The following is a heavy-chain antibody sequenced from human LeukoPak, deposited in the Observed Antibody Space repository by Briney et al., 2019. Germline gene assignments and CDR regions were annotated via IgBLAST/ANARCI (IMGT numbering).Heavy chain of an antibody. CDR1: GGSISSYY. J-gene: IGHJ5*02. D-gene: IGHD1-26*01. V-gene: IGHV4-59*01. CDR2: IYYSGST. CDR3: ARDYRNNWFDP. Sequence: SEALSLTCTVSGGSISSYYWSWIRQPPGKGLEWIGYIYYSGSTNYNPSLKSRVTISVDTSKNQFSLKLSSVTAADTAVYYCARDYRNNWFDPWGQGTLVTVSS.